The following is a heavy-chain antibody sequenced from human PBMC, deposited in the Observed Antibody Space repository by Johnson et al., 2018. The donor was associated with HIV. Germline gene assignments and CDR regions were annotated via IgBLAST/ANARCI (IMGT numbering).Heavy chain of an antibody. CDR3: AKEKPAYCGGDCYSDDAVDI. J-gene: IGHJ3*02. V-gene: IGHV3-13*01. CDR2: IGTAGDT. CDR1: GFTFSSYD. Sequence: VQLVESGGGLVQPGGSLKLSCAASGFTFSSYDMHWVRQATGKGLEWVSAIGTAGDTYYPGSVKGRFTISRENANNSLYLQMNSLRAGDTDVYYCAKEKPAYCGGDCYSDDAVDIWGQGTMVTVSS. D-gene: IGHD2-21*01.